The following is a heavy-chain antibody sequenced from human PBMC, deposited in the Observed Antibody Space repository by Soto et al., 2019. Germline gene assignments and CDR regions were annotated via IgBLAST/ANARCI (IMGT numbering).Heavy chain of an antibody. J-gene: IGHJ4*02. V-gene: IGHV3-74*01. CDR2: IYFDGSTT. D-gene: IGHD1-26*01. CDR3: ARGGAMGVDY. CDR1: GFTFNTHW. Sequence: EVQLVESGGGVVQPGGSLRLSCTASGFTFNTHWMHWVRQAPGKGLVWVSRIYFDGSTTNYADSVKGRLTVSRDNAKNTEYLHVNTLRDEDTAVYYCARGGAMGVDYWGQGTLVTVSS.